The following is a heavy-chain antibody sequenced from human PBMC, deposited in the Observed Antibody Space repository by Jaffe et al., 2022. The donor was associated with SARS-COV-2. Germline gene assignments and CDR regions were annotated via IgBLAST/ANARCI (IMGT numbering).Heavy chain of an antibody. V-gene: IGHV4-4*02. Sequence: QVQLQESGPGLVKPSGTLSLTCAVSNDSISSSNWWSWVRQPPGKGLEWIGEIFHSGTTNYNPSLKSRVTISLDKSKNHFSLRLSSVTAADTAVYYCTRAFQAYRTFSWGMDVWGQGTTVSVSS. CDR1: NDSISSSNW. CDR3: TRAFQAYRTFSWGMDV. J-gene: IGHJ6*02. CDR2: IFHSGTT. D-gene: IGHD1-26*01.